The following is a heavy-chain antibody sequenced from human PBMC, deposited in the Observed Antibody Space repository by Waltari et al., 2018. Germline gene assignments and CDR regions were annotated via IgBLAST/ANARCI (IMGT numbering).Heavy chain of an antibody. CDR1: GHRVSSNSVA. J-gene: IGHJ5*02. V-gene: IGHV6-1*01. CDR2: IYYRSKWYN. CDR3: AREFTGASHWFDP. Sequence: QVQLQQSGPGLVKPSQTLSLTCAISGHRVSSNSVAWNWILQSPSRGLEWLGRIYYRSKWYNEYAGSVKSRISINPDTSKNQVSLQVNSVTPEDTAVYYCAREFTGASHWFDPWGQGTLVTVSS. D-gene: IGHD4-17*01.